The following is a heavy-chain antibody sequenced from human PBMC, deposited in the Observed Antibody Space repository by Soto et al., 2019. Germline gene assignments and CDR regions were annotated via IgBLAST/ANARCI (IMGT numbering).Heavy chain of an antibody. V-gene: IGHV3-30-3*01. CDR3: ARGGSGWYKDGMDV. D-gene: IGHD6-19*01. CDR1: GFTFSSYA. J-gene: IGHJ6*02. CDR2: ISYDGSNK. Sequence: QVQLVESGGGVVQPGRSLRLSCAASGFTFSSYAMHWVRQAPGKGLEWVAVISYDGSNKYHADSVKGRFTISRDNSKNTLYLQMNNLRAEDTAVYYCARGGSGWYKDGMDVWGQGTTVTVSS.